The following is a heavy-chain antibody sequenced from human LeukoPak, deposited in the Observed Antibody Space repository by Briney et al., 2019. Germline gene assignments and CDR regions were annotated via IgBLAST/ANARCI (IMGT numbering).Heavy chain of an antibody. CDR2: IKWNGGST. Sequence: GGSLRLSCAASGFTFDDYGMSWVRQAPGKGLEWVSSIKWNGGSTGYADSVKGRFTISRDNSKNTVYLQMDSLRAEDSAVYYCAKNAGYSYGLYYFDYWGQGTLVTVSS. CDR1: GFTFDDYG. V-gene: IGHV3-20*04. CDR3: AKNAGYSYGLYYFDY. D-gene: IGHD5-18*01. J-gene: IGHJ4*02.